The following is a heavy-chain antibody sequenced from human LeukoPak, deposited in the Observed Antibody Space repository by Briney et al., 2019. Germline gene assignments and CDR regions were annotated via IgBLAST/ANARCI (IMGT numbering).Heavy chain of an antibody. Sequence: GGSLRLSCAASGFTFSSYAMSWVRQAPGKGLEWVSAISGSGGSTYYADSVKGWFTISRDNSKNTLYLQMNSLRAEDTAVYYCAKDSDSSGWSPYYFDYWGQGTLVTVSS. CDR2: ISGSGGST. CDR1: GFTFSSYA. D-gene: IGHD6-19*01. V-gene: IGHV3-23*01. CDR3: AKDSDSSGWSPYYFDY. J-gene: IGHJ4*02.